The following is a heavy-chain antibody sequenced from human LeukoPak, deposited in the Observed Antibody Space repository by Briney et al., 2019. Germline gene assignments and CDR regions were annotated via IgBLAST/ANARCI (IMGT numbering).Heavy chain of an antibody. CDR3: AREAPSPLWSGYYLSY. CDR2: IYSGGST. Sequence: PGGSLRLSCAVSGFTFSSHWMSWVRQAPGKGLEWVSVIYSGGSTYYADSVKGRFTISRDNSKNTLYLQMNSLRAEDTAVYYCAREAPSPLWSGYYLSYGGQETLVTVSS. J-gene: IGHJ4*02. CDR1: GFTFSSHW. D-gene: IGHD3-3*01. V-gene: IGHV3-66*01.